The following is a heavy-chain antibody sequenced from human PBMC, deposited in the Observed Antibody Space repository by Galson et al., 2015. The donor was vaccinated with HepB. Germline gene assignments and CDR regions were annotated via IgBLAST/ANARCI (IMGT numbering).Heavy chain of an antibody. V-gene: IGHV1-18*04. Sequence: SVKVSCKASGYTFTSYGISWVRQAPGQGLEWMGWISAYNGNTNYAQKLQGRVTMTTDTSTSTAYMELRSLRPDDTAVYYCARDDYGDYNWFDPWGQGTLVTVSS. CDR3: ARDDYGDYNWFDP. D-gene: IGHD4-17*01. CDR2: ISAYNGNT. J-gene: IGHJ5*02. CDR1: GYTFTSYG.